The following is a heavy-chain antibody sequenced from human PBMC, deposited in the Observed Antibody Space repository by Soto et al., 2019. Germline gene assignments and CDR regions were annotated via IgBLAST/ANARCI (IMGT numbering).Heavy chain of an antibody. J-gene: IGHJ6*02. CDR1: GFTFSSYS. Sequence: EVQLVESGGGLVQPGGSLRLSCAASGFTFSSYSMNWVRQAPGKGLEWVSYISSSSSTIYYADSVKGRFTISRDNAKNSLYLQMNSLRDEDTAVYYCARGGGNQGFYYYYYGMDVWGQGTTVTVSS. V-gene: IGHV3-48*02. CDR3: ARGGGNQGFYYYYYGMDV. D-gene: IGHD2-15*01. CDR2: ISSSSSTI.